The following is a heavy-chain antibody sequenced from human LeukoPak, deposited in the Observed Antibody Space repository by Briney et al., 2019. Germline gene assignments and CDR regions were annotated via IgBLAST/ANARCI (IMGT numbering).Heavy chain of an antibody. Sequence: TGGSLRLSRARSGFTLNNYYMSWVRQAPGRRRGWGSSIGRTGSYIYYAASVKGRFTISRDNAKNPLFLQMNSLRAEDTAVYYCARDVLQYNYAFGYWGQGTLVTVSP. CDR2: IGRTGSYI. J-gene: IGHJ4*02. D-gene: IGHD5-18*01. CDR3: ARDVLQYNYAFGY. V-gene: IGHV3-21*01. CDR1: GFTLNNYY.